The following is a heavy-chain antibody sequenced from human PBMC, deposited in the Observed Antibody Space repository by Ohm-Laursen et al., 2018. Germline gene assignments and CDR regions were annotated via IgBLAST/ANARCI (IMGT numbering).Heavy chain of an antibody. CDR2: ISSDGSNT. Sequence: SLRLSCTASGFTFSSHWMHWVRQAPGKGLVWVSRISSDGSNTFYADAVKGRFTFSRDNAKSTLYLQMSSLRAEDTAVYYCVRDLRDGYNDHLFDYWGQGTLVTVSS. J-gene: IGHJ4*02. D-gene: IGHD5-24*01. V-gene: IGHV3-74*01. CDR3: VRDLRDGYNDHLFDY. CDR1: GFTFSSHW.